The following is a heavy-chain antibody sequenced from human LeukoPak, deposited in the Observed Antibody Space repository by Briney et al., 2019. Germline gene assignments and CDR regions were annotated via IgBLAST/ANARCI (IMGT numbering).Heavy chain of an antibody. Sequence: GGSLRLSCAGSGFTLSSYSMDWVRQAPGKGLEWVSSISSSSSYIYYADSVKGRFTISRDMSKSTLYLQMNSLRAEDTAIYYCAKNHDSNTYHTDDAFDIWGQGTMVTVSS. CDR3: AKNHDSNTYHTDDAFDI. D-gene: IGHD2/OR15-2a*01. CDR2: ISSSSSYI. CDR1: GFTLSSYS. J-gene: IGHJ3*02. V-gene: IGHV3-21*04.